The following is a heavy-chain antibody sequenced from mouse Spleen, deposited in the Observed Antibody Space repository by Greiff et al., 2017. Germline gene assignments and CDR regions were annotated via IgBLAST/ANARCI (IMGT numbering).Heavy chain of an antibody. CDR3: ARGRYDSFAY. V-gene: IGHV5-17*01. CDR2: ISSGSSTI. J-gene: IGHJ3*01. Sequence: EGKRMESGGGLVKPGGSLKLSCAASGFTFSDYGMHWVRQAPEKGLEWVAYISSGSSTIYYADTVKGRFTISRDNAKNTLFLQMTSLRSEDTAMYYCARGRYDSFAYWGQGTLVTVSA. CDR1: GFTFSDYG. D-gene: IGHD2-14*01.